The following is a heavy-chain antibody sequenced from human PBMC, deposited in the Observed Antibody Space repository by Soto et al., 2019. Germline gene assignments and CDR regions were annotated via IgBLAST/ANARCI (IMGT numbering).Heavy chain of an antibody. CDR1: GYTFTGYY. V-gene: IGHV1-2*04. D-gene: IGHD1-26*01. Sequence: GASVKVSCKASGYTFTGYYMHWVRQAPGQGLEWMGWINPNSGGTNYAQKFQGWGTMTRDTSISTAYMELSRLRSDDTAVYYCARGGRFTDREAFDIWGQGTMVTVSS. CDR3: ARGGRFTDREAFDI. CDR2: INPNSGGT. J-gene: IGHJ3*02.